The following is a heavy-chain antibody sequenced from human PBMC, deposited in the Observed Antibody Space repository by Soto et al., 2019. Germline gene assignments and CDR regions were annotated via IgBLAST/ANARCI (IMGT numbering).Heavy chain of an antibody. CDR3: ARDFYGGYTYGPGDY. V-gene: IGHV3-7*01. CDR2: IKEDGSEK. J-gene: IGHJ4*02. D-gene: IGHD5-18*01. Sequence: PGGSLRLSCAASGFTFSSSWMNWVRQAPGKGLEWVADIKEDGSEKYYVDSLKGRFTISRDNAKNSLYLQMNSLRAEDTAVYYCARDFYGGYTYGPGDYWGQGALVTVSS. CDR1: GFTFSSSW.